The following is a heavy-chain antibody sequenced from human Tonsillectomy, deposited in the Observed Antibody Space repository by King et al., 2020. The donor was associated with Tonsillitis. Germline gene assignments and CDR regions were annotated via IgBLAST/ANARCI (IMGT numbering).Heavy chain of an antibody. CDR3: AHRKRGGGPLLPLFDY. CDR2: IYWNDDK. V-gene: IGHV2-5*01. Sequence: ITLKESGPTLVKPTQTLTLTCTFSGFSLSPSGVGVGWIRQPPGKALEWLALIYWNDDKSYSPSLKSRLTITKDTSKNQVVLTMTNMDPVDTATYYCAHRKRGGGPLLPLFDYWGQGTLVTVSS. J-gene: IGHJ4*02. D-gene: IGHD1-26*01. CDR1: GFSLSPSGVG.